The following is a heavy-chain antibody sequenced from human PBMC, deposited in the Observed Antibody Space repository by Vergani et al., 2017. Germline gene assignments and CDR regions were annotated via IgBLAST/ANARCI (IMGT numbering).Heavy chain of an antibody. CDR1: GYTFTGYY. CDR2: INPNSGGT. CDR3: ATETLKAAAAVGYYYYMDV. Sequence: QVQLVQSGAEVKKPGASVKVSCKASGYTFTGYYMHWVRQAPGQGLEWMGWINPNSGGTNYAQKFQGRVTMTWDTSISTAYMELSSLRSEDTAVYYCATETLKAAAAVGYYYYMDVWGKGTTVTVSS. D-gene: IGHD6-13*01. J-gene: IGHJ6*03. V-gene: IGHV1-2*02.